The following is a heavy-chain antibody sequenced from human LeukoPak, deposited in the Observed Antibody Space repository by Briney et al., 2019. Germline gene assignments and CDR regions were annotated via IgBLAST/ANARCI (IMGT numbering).Heavy chain of an antibody. CDR3: AREPISPAVAADFDY. CDR1: GFTFSSYW. V-gene: IGHV3-7*01. CDR2: IKQDGSEK. Sequence: GGSLRLSCAASGFTFSSYWMSWVRQAPGKGLEWVANIKQDGSEKYYVDSVKGRFTISRDNAKNSLYLQMNSLRAEDTAVYYCAREPISPAVAADFDYWGQGTLVTVSS. D-gene: IGHD2-15*01. J-gene: IGHJ4*02.